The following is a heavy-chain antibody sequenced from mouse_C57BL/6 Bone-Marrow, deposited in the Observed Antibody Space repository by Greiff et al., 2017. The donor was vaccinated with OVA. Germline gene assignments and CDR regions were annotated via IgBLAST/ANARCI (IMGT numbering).Heavy chain of an antibody. D-gene: IGHD2-10*01. CDR2: IYPRSGNT. V-gene: IGHV1-81*01. CDR1: GYTFTSYG. Sequence: VKLQESGAELARPGASVKLSCKASGYTFTSYGISWVKQRTGQGLEWIGEIYPRSGNTYYNEKFKGKATLTADKSSSTAYMELRSLTSEDSAVYFCAGSCYGNYLSWFAYWGQGTLVTVSA. J-gene: IGHJ3*01. CDR3: AGSCYGNYLSWFAY.